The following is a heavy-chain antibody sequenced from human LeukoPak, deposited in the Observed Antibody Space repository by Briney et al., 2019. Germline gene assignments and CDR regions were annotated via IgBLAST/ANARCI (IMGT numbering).Heavy chain of an antibody. D-gene: IGHD2-2*01. CDR1: GFTFSSYA. V-gene: IGHV3-66*01. Sequence: GGSLRLSCAASGFTFSSYAMHWVRQAPGKGLEWVSVIYSGGATYYADSVKGRFTISRDNSKNTWYLQMNSLRAEDTAVYYCARASSDGVVPAATSFDCWGQGTLVTVSS. CDR2: IYSGGAT. CDR3: ARASSDGVVPAATSFDC. J-gene: IGHJ4*02.